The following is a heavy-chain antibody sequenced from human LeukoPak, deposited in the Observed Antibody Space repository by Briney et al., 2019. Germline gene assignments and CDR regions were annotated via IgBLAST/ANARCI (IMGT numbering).Heavy chain of an antibody. CDR1: GFTFSSYA. CDR3: AKGDYGDYVPFDY. CDR2: ISNSGGRT. D-gene: IGHD4-17*01. J-gene: IGHJ4*02. V-gene: IGHV3-23*01. Sequence: GGSLRLSCAASGFTFSSYAMSWVRQAPGKGLEWVSSISNSGGRTFYTDSVKGRFTISRDNSKITLYLQMNSLRAEDTAVYYCAKGDYGDYVPFDYWGQGTLVTVSS.